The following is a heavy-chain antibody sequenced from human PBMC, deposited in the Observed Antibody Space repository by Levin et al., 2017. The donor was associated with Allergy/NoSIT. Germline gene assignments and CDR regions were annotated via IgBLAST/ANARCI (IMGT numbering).Heavy chain of an antibody. J-gene: IGHJ4*02. Sequence: GGSLRLSCADSGFTFSNAWMSWVRQAPGKGLEWVGRIKSKTDGGTTDYAAPVKGRFTISRDDSRNTLYLQMNSLKTEDTAVYYCTTDDYYDRSGYHPGFGYWGQGTLVTVSS. CDR1: GFTFSNAW. V-gene: IGHV3-15*01. CDR2: IKSKTDGGTT. D-gene: IGHD3-22*01. CDR3: TTDDYYDRSGYHPGFGY.